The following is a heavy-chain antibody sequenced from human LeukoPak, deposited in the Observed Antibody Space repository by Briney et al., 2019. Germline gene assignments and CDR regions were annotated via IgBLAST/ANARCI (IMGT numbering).Heavy chain of an antibody. J-gene: IGHJ2*01. CDR3: ARASNWAWYFDL. Sequence: SETLSLTCTVSGGSISSSSYYWGWIRQPPGKGLEWTGSIFYSGSTYYNPSLKSRVTISVDTSKNQFSLKLSSVTAADTAVYYCARASNWAWYFDLWGRGTLVTVSA. CDR2: IFYSGST. D-gene: IGHD7-27*01. CDR1: GGSISSSSYY. V-gene: IGHV4-39*07.